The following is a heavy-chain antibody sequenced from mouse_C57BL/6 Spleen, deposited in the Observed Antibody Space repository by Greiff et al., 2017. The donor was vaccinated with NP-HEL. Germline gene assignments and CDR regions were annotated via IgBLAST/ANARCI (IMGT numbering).Heavy chain of an antibody. J-gene: IGHJ4*01. CDR2: IYPGSGST. V-gene: IGHV1-55*01. D-gene: IGHD1-1*01. CDR3: AGGDGTTVGYYAMDY. Sequence: QVQLQQSGAELVKPGASVKMSCKASGYTFTSYWITWVKQRPGQGLEWIGDIYPGSGSTNYNEKFKSKATLTVDTSSSTAYMQLSSLTSEDSAVYYCAGGDGTTVGYYAMDYWGQGTSVTVSS. CDR1: GYTFTSYW.